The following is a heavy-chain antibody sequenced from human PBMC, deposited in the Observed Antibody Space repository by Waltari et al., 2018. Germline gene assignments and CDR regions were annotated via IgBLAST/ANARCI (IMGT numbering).Heavy chain of an antibody. V-gene: IGHV4-59*01. CDR1: GGSISSYY. D-gene: IGHD4-17*01. Sequence: QVQLQESGPGLVKPSETLSLTCTVSGGSISSYYWSWIRQPPGKGLEWIGYIYYSGSTNYNPSLKSRVTISVDTSKHQFSLKLSSVTAADTAVYYCARSPDDYGDYGYFQHWGQGTLVTVSS. J-gene: IGHJ1*01. CDR2: IYYSGST. CDR3: ARSPDDYGDYGYFQH.